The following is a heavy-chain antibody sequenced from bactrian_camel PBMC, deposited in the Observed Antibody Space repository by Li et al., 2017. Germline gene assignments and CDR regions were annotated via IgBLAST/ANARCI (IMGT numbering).Heavy chain of an antibody. J-gene: IGHJ4*01. D-gene: IGHD1*01. CDR2: IRRYSGTT. CDR1: GYRGSAYC. V-gene: IGHV3-3*01. Sequence: HVQLVESGGGSVQAGGSLTLSCDTSGYRGSAYCLGWFRQASGTEREGVAAIRRYSGTTFYADSVKGRFTISHDNAKNSVDLQMNSLKPDDTAVYYCAATGQMLSVAGCRTQGTQVTVS.